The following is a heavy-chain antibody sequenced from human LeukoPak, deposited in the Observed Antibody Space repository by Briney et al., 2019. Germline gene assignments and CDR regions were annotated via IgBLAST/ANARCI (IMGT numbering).Heavy chain of an antibody. V-gene: IGHV3-23*01. Sequence: GGSRRLSCAASGFTFSSYAMSWVRQAPGKGLEWVSVISGSGGNTYYADSVKGRFTISRDNSKNTLYLQMISLRAEDTAVYYCARSPQEIFDFWGQGTLVTVSS. J-gene: IGHJ4*02. CDR1: GFTFSSYA. CDR3: ARSPQEIFDF. CDR2: ISGSGGNT.